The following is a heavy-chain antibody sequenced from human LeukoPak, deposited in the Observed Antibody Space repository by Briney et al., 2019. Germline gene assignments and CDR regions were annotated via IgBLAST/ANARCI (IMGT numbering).Heavy chain of an antibody. J-gene: IGHJ4*02. CDR2: ISGSGGST. V-gene: IGHV3-23*01. Sequence: PGGSLRLSCAASGFTFSSYAMSWVRQAPGKGLEWVSAISGSGGSTYYADSVKGRFTISRDNSKNTLYLQMNSLRAEDTAIYYCSKVSSRFYDSSGYYYWGQGTLVTVSS. CDR3: SKVSSRFYDSSGYYY. D-gene: IGHD3-22*01. CDR1: GFTFSSYA.